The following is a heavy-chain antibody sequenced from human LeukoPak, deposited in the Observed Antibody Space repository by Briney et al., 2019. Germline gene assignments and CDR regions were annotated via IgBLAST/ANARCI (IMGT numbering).Heavy chain of an antibody. CDR2: INPNSGGT. V-gene: IGHV1-2*02. CDR3: ATMKVASYYYGSGGPVVWFDP. Sequence: ASVKVSCKASGYTFTGYYMHWVRQAPGQGLEWMGWINPNSGGTNYAQKFQGRVTMTRDTSISTAYMELSRLRSDDTAVYYCATMKVASYYYGSGGPVVWFDPWGQGTLVTVSS. J-gene: IGHJ5*02. D-gene: IGHD3-10*01. CDR1: GYTFTGYY.